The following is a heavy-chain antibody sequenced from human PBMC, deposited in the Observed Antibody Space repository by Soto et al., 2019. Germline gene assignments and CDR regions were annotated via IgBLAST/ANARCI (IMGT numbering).Heavy chain of an antibody. J-gene: IGHJ6*02. CDR3: ARDNDRPQLGGNYYYILDV. Sequence: QVQLEQSGAEVKKPGSSVKVSCKASGGTFSTSAISWVRQAPGQGLEWMGGIMPIFRTPDYAQKVQGRVTVSADESTSTAYMELSGLRSDDTAVYYCARDNDRPQLGGNYYYILDVWGQGTTITVSS. CDR2: IMPIFRTP. D-gene: IGHD2-8*01. CDR1: GGTFSTSA. V-gene: IGHV1-69*12.